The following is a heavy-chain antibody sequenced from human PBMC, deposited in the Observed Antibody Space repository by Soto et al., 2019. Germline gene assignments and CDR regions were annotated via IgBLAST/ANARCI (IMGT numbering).Heavy chain of an antibody. CDR1: GGSFSGNY. Sequence: QVQLQQWGAGLLKPSETLSLICAVSGGSFSGNYWTWIRQPPGKGLEWIGEFSDSGSTNYNPSLKSRVTISEDMSKSQFSLKLSSVTAADTAVYYCARENFYSGMDVWGQGTTVTVSS. J-gene: IGHJ6*02. CDR2: FSDSGST. V-gene: IGHV4-34*01. CDR3: ARENFYSGMDV.